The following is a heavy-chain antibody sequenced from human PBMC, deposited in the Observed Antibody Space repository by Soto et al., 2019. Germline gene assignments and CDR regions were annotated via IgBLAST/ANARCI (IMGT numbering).Heavy chain of an antibody. Sequence: SETLSLTCSVSGGSISTYYWSWIRQSPGKGLEWIGYIYHSGGTNYNPSLKSRVTISVDTSKKHLSLKLSSVTAADTAVYYCARLLWFGDYYYYMDVWGKGTTVTVSS. CDR3: ARLLWFGDYYYYMDV. D-gene: IGHD3-10*01. CDR2: IYHSGGT. V-gene: IGHV4-59*01. CDR1: GGSISTYY. J-gene: IGHJ6*03.